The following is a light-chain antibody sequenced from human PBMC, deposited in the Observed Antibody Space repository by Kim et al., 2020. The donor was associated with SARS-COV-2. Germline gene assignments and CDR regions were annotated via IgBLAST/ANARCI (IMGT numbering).Light chain of an antibody. CDR2: QDS. Sequence: SYELTQPPSVSVSPGTTASITCSGDNLGDKYACWYQQKPGQSPVLVIYQDSKRPSGIPERFSGSNSGNTATLTISGTQAMDEADYYCQAWDSSTYVFGTGTKVTF. CDR3: QAWDSSTYV. CDR1: NLGDKY. V-gene: IGLV3-1*01. J-gene: IGLJ1*01.